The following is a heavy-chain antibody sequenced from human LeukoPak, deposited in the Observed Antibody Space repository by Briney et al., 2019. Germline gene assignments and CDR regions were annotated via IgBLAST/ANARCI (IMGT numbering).Heavy chain of an antibody. D-gene: IGHD1-1*01. J-gene: IGHJ5*02. CDR3: ARDQGTGTWFDP. CDR2: IYHSGST. CDR1: GYSISGGYY. V-gene: IGHV4-38-2*02. Sequence: PSETLSLTCTVSGYSISGGYYWGWIRQPPGKGLEWIGSIYHSGSTYYNPSLKSQVTISVDTSKNQFSLKLSSVTAADTAVYYCARDQGTGTWFDPWGQGTLVTVSS.